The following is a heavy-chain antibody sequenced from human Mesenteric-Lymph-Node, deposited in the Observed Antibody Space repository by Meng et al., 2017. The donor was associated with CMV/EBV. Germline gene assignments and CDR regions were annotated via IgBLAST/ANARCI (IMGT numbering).Heavy chain of an antibody. CDR2: ITFDGAKT. J-gene: IGHJ6*02. CDR1: GFTFATSG. Sequence: GESLKISCAASGFTFATSGMHWVRHVPGEGLEWVAFITFDGAKTDYADSVEGRFTISRHNSKNTLYLQMNSLRPEDTAIYYCANDPRKAATGILSWGPRDKYYYYGMDVWGQGTTVTVSS. D-gene: IGHD6-13*01. CDR3: ANDPRKAATGILSWGPRDKYYYYGMDV. V-gene: IGHV3-30*02.